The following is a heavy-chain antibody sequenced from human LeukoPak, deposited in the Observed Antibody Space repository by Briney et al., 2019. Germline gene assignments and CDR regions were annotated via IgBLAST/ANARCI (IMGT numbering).Heavy chain of an antibody. J-gene: IGHJ4*02. D-gene: IGHD3-22*01. CDR2: ISAYNGNT. CDR1: GYTFTSYG. Sequence: GASVKVSCKASGYTFTSYGISWVRQAPGQGLEWMGWISAYNGNTNYAQKPQGRVTMTTDTSTSTAYMELRSLRSDDTAVYYCARVAERAYDSSGYPQDWGQGTLVTVSS. CDR3: ARVAERAYDSSGYPQD. V-gene: IGHV1-18*01.